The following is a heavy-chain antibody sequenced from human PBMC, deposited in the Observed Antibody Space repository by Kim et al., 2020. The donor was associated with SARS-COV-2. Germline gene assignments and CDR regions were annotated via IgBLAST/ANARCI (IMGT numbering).Heavy chain of an antibody. D-gene: IGHD3-10*01. CDR3: ARERMWSFGP. CDR1: GFTITNSW. CDR2: INGDGSVT. Sequence: GGSLRLSCTASGFTITNSWIHWVRQAPGKGLVWVSRINGDGSVTQYADSVKGRFTISRDTVKNTLYLQMNSLRVEDTAMYYCARERMWSFGPWGQGTLVTVSS. V-gene: IGHV3-74*03. J-gene: IGHJ5*02.